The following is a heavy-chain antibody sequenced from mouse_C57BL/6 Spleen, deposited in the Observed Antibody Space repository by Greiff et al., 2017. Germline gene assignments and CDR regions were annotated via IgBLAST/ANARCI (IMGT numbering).Heavy chain of an antibody. CDR2: ISDGGSYT. Sequence: DVKLVESVGGLVKPGGSLKLSCAASGFTFSSYAMSWVRQTPEKRLEWVATISDGGSYTYYPDNVKGRFTISRDNAKNNLYLQMSHLKSEDTAMYYCARAYDYDQRYFDVCGTGTTVTVSS. CDR3: ARAYDYDQRYFDV. CDR1: GFTFSSYA. J-gene: IGHJ1*03. V-gene: IGHV5-4*03. D-gene: IGHD2-4*01.